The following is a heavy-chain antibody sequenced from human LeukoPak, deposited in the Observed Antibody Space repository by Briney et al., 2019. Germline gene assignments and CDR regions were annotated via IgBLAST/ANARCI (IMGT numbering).Heavy chain of an antibody. CDR3: AKDAPYYDFWSGYYKAQYYFDY. Sequence: GGSLRLSCAASGFTFSSYAMSWVRQAPGKGLEWVSAISGSGGSTYYADSVKGRFTISRDNSKNTLYLQMNSLRAEDTAVYYCAKDAPYYDFWSGYYKAQYYFDYWGQGTLVTVSS. J-gene: IGHJ4*02. D-gene: IGHD3-3*01. CDR1: GFTFSSYA. V-gene: IGHV3-23*01. CDR2: ISGSGGST.